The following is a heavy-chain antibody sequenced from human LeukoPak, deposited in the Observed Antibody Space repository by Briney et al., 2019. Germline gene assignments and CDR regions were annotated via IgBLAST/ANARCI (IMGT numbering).Heavy chain of an antibody. D-gene: IGHD3-9*01. J-gene: IGHJ5*02. Sequence: GGSLRLSCAASGFTFSSYEMNWVRQAPGKGLEWVSYISSSGSTIYYADSVKGRFTISRDNSKNSLYLQMNSLSAEDTAFYYCARDALQLTGNYVTRWWFDPWGQGTLVTVSS. V-gene: IGHV3-48*03. CDR2: ISSSGSTI. CDR3: ARDALQLTGNYVTRWWFDP. CDR1: GFTFSSYE.